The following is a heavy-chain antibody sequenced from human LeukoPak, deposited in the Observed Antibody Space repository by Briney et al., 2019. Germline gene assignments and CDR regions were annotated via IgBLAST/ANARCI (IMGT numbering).Heavy chain of an antibody. D-gene: IGHD3-16*02. CDR1: GGSISSSSYY. CDR3: ARYSPRAFGGVIVHFDY. J-gene: IGHJ4*02. CDR2: INHSGST. Sequence: SETLSLTCTVSGGSISSSSYYWGWIRQPPGKGLEWIGEINHSGSTNYNPSLKSRVTISVDTSKNQFSLKLSSATAADTAVYYCARYSPRAFGGVIVHFDYWGQGTLVTVSS. V-gene: IGHV4-39*07.